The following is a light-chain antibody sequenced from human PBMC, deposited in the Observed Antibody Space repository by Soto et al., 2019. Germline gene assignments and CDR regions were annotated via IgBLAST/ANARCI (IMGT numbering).Light chain of an antibody. V-gene: IGKV1-5*03. Sequence: IQMTQSPSSLSASVGDRVTLTCRASQTISSWLAWYQQKPGKAPKLLIYKASTLKSGVPSRFSGRGTGTDFTLTISSLQPEDFATYYCQQLNSDPSFGQGTRLEIK. J-gene: IGKJ5*01. CDR2: KAS. CDR1: QTISSW. CDR3: QQLNSDPS.